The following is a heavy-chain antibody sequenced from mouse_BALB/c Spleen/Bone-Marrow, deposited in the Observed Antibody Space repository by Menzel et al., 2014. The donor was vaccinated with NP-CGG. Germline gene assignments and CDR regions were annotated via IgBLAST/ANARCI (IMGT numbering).Heavy chain of an antibody. Sequence: EVKLVESGPSLVKPSQTLSLTCSVTGDSITSGYWNWIRKFPGNKLEYMGYISYSGSTYYNPSPKSRISITRDTSKNQYYLQLNSVTTEDTATYYCASLLRIYYAMDYWGQGTSVTASS. J-gene: IGHJ4*01. D-gene: IGHD1-1*01. CDR1: GDSITSGY. CDR3: ASLLRIYYAMDY. V-gene: IGHV3-8*02. CDR2: ISYSGST.